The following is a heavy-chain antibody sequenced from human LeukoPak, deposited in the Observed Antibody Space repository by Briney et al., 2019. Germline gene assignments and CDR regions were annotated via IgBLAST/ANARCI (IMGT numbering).Heavy chain of an antibody. V-gene: IGHV4-39*01. D-gene: IGHD6-13*01. CDR2: IYYSGST. Sequence: PSETLSLTCTVSGGSISSSSYYWGWIRQPPGKGLEWIGSIYYSGSTYYNPSLKSRVTISVDTSKNQFSLKLSSVTAADTAVYYCARHGRAAGTLNYYFDCWGQGTLVTVSS. CDR1: GGSISSSSYY. J-gene: IGHJ4*02. CDR3: ARHGRAAGTLNYYFDC.